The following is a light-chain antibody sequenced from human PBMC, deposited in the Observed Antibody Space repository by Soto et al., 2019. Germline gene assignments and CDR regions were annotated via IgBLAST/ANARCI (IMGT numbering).Light chain of an antibody. J-gene: IGLJ1*01. CDR2: DVY. Sequence: QSVLTQPASVSGSPGQSITISCTGSSSDVGRYSFVSWYQQHPGKAPKLILYDVYKRPSGAPDRFSGSKSGNTASLTISGLQAEDETDYYCCSHAGSSVVFGTGTKVTVL. CDR3: CSHAGSSVV. V-gene: IGLV2-11*01. CDR1: SSDVGRYSF.